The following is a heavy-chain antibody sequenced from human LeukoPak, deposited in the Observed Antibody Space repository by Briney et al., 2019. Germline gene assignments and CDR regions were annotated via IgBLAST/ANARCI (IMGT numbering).Heavy chain of an antibody. V-gene: IGHV1-8*01. J-gene: IGHJ6*02. D-gene: IGHD3-9*01. Sequence: GASVTVSCKASGYTFTSYDINWVRQATGQGLEWMGWMNPNSGNTGYAQKFQGRVTMTRNTSISTAYMEMSSLRSEDTAVYYCARTTPYDILTGYYYYGMDVWGQGTTVTVSS. CDR1: GYTFTSYD. CDR3: ARTTPYDILTGYYYYGMDV. CDR2: MNPNSGNT.